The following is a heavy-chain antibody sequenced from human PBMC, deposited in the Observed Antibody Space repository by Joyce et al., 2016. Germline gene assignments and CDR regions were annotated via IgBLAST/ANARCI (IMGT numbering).Heavy chain of an antibody. Sequence: QVQLQESGPGLVKPSETLSLTCTISGGSISSFHWNWIRQSPGKGLEWIGNIYYSGSTNYNPSRKTRVTMSIDTSKNQFSLTLTSVTAADTAVYYCARRTTNYYYGLDVWGQGATVTVSS. CDR1: GGSISSFH. CDR2: IYYSGST. V-gene: IGHV4-59*01. CDR3: ARRTTNYYYGLDV. D-gene: IGHD1-1*01. J-gene: IGHJ6*02.